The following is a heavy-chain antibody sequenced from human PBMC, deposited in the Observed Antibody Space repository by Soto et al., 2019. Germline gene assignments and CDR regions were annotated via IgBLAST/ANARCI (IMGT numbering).Heavy chain of an antibody. CDR3: ARGWEEYYFDY. D-gene: IGHD3-16*01. V-gene: IGHV1-69*02. Sequence: QVHLAQSGAEVKKPGSSVKVSCKASGGTFSSYTISWVRQAPGQGLEWMGRIIPILGIANYAQKFQGRVTITADKSTSTAYMELSSLRSEDTAVYYCARGWEEYYFDYWGQGTLVTVSS. CDR1: GGTFSSYT. J-gene: IGHJ4*02. CDR2: IIPILGIA.